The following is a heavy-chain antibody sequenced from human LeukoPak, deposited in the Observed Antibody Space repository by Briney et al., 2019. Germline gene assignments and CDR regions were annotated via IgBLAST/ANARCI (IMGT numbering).Heavy chain of an antibody. CDR2: IYYSGST. Sequence: KPSETLSLTCTVSGGSISSGGYYWSWIRQYPGKGLEWIGYIYYSGSTYYNPSLKSRVTISVDTSKNQFSLKLSSVTAADTAVYYCARIERFWFDPWGQGTLVTVSS. CDR1: GGSISSGGYY. V-gene: IGHV4-31*03. J-gene: IGHJ5*02. CDR3: ARIERFWFDP. D-gene: IGHD6-25*01.